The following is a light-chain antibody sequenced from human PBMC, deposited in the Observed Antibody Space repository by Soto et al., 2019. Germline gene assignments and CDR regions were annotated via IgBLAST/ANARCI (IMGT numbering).Light chain of an antibody. CDR3: QQSDSTPST. Sequence: DIQMTQSPSSLSASVGDRVTITCRASQSISIYLNWYQQKPGKAPKVLIYAASSLQSGVPSRFSGSGSGTDFTLTISSLQPEDFATYYCQQSDSTPSTFGQGTKLEIK. V-gene: IGKV1-39*01. CDR1: QSISIY. CDR2: AAS. J-gene: IGKJ2*01.